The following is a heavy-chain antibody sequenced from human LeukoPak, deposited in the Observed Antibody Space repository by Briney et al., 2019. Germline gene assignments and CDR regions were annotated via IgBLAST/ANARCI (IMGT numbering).Heavy chain of an antibody. V-gene: IGHV4-39*01. CDR3: ATPTYYDFWSGYPPHGYYYYMDV. CDR2: NYYSGST. CDR1: RGSISSSSYY. Sequence: SETLSLTCTVSRGSISSSSYYWGWLRQPPGKGLEWIGSNYYSGSTYYNPSLKSRVTISVDTSKNQFSLKLSSVTAADTAVYYCATPTYYDFWSGYPPHGYYYYMDVWGKGTTVTVSS. J-gene: IGHJ6*03. D-gene: IGHD3-3*01.